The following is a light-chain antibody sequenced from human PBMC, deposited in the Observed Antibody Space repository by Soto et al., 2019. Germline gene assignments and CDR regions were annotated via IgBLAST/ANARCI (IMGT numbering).Light chain of an antibody. J-gene: IGKJ3*01. CDR3: QQANTFPTT. Sequence: DIQMTQSPSSVSASVGDTVTITCRASQDILSWLAWYQQKPGEAPRLLIYASSNLQSGVPSRFSGSRSGTEFTLTISSLQPEDFATYYCQQANTFPTTFAPGTRLDIK. CDR2: ASS. V-gene: IGKV1-12*01. CDR1: QDILSW.